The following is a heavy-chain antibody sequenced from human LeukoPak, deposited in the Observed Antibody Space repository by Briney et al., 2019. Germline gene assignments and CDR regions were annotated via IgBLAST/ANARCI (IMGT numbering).Heavy chain of an antibody. CDR1: GGSISSYY. Sequence: PSETLSLTCTVSGGSISSYYWSWIRQPPGKGLEWIGYIYYSGSTNYNPSLKSRVTISVHTSKNQFSLKLSSVTAADTAVYYCARESALEAFDPWGQGTLVTVSS. CDR2: IYYSGST. J-gene: IGHJ5*02. V-gene: IGHV4-59*12. CDR3: ARESALEAFDP.